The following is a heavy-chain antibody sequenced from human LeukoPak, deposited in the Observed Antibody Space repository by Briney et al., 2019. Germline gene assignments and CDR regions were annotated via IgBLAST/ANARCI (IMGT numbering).Heavy chain of an antibody. V-gene: IGHV3-48*04. Sequence: GALRLSCAASGFTFSDYSMNWVRQAPGKGLEWVSYISYSVNTKYYGDSVKGRFTISRDNAKNSLYLHMDSLRAEDTAVYYCARGAYSSGWAYFDHWGQGTLVTVSS. J-gene: IGHJ4*02. D-gene: IGHD6-19*01. CDR2: ISYSVNTK. CDR1: GFTFSDYS. CDR3: ARGAYSSGWAYFDH.